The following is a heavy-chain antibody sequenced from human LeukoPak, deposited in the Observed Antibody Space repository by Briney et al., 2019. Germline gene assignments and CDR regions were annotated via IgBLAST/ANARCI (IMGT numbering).Heavy chain of an antibody. J-gene: IGHJ4*02. CDR1: GFTFSSYW. Sequence: PGGSLRLSCAASGFTFSSYWMHWVRHAPGKGLVWVSRINSDGNTTSYADSVKGRFTTSRDNAKNTLYLQMNSLRAEDTAVYYCARVAYYYDSSGYYFDYWGQGTLVTVSS. CDR3: ARVAYYYDSSGYYFDY. CDR2: INSDGNTT. V-gene: IGHV3-74*01. D-gene: IGHD3-22*01.